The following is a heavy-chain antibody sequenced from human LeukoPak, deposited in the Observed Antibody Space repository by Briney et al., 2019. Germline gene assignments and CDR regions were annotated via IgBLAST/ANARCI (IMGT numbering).Heavy chain of an antibody. CDR1: GGSISSYY. CDR2: IYYTGIT. D-gene: IGHD6-19*01. CDR3: ARKRTSSGWYSLDY. V-gene: IGHV4-59*01. Sequence: SETLSLTCTVSGGSISSYYWSWLRQPPGKGLEWIGYIYYTGITNYNPSLKSRVTILIDASKNQFSLELTSVTAADTAIYYCARKRTSSGWYSLDYWGQGTLVTVSS. J-gene: IGHJ4*02.